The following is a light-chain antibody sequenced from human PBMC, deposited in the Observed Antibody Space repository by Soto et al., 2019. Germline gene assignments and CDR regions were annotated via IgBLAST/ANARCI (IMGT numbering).Light chain of an antibody. J-gene: IGKJ3*01. CDR3: MQALQADFT. CDR1: QSLLHSNGHNY. Sequence: EIVMPQSPLSLPVTPGESASISCRSSQSLLHSNGHNYLVWYVQKPGQSPRLLIYLGSTRAYGVPDRFSGSGSGTDFTLKISRVEAEDVGIYYCMQALQADFTFGPGTKVDIK. V-gene: IGKV2-28*01. CDR2: LGS.